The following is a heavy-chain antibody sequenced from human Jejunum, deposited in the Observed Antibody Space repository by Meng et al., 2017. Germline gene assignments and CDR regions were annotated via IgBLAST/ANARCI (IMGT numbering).Heavy chain of an antibody. CDR1: GFTVRSSY. J-gene: IGHJ4*02. D-gene: IGHD4-17*01. Sequence: GESLKISCAASGFTVRSSYMSWVRQAPGKGLEWVSVIYRGGDTYYADSVKGRFTISRDNSKNTLYLQMNSLGPEDTAVYFCTRGLVGDYVYPFDYWGQGTLVTVSS. CDR2: IYRGGDT. CDR3: TRGLVGDYVYPFDY. V-gene: IGHV3-66*02.